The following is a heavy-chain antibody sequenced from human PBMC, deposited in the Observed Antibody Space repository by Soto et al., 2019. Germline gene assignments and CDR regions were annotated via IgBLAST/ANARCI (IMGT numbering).Heavy chain of an antibody. Sequence: PSETLSLTCTVSGGSISSSSYYWGWIRQPPGKGLEWIGSIYYSGSTYYNPSLKSRVTISVDTSKNQFSLKLSSVTAADTAVYYCAGDFEPYYYGSGSYYLFDYRGQGTPVTVSS. CDR3: AGDFEPYYYGSGSYYLFDY. D-gene: IGHD3-10*01. CDR1: GGSISSSSYY. J-gene: IGHJ4*02. V-gene: IGHV4-39*02. CDR2: IYYSGST.